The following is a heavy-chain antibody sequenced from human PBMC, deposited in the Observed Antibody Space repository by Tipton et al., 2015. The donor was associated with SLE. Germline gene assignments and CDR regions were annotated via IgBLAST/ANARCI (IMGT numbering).Heavy chain of an antibody. CDR2: IYYTAGT. V-gene: IGHV4-59*11. Sequence: TLSLTCTVSGDSISSHYWSWIRQPPGKGLQWIGYIYYTAGTYYNPSLKSRVTISVDTSKNQFSLKLSSVTAADTAFYYCARGSSTWFLGAFDIWGQGTTVTVSS. D-gene: IGHD6-13*01. J-gene: IGHJ3*02. CDR1: GDSISSHY. CDR3: ARGSSTWFLGAFDI.